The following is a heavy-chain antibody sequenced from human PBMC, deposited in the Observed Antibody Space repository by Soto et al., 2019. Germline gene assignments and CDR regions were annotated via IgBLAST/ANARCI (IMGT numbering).Heavy chain of an antibody. CDR2: IIPIFGSA. J-gene: IGHJ4*02. CDR3: ARGTDY. Sequence: QVQLVQSGAEVKKPGSSVKVSCKASRGTFNSYVISWGRQAPGQGLEWMGGIIPIFGSANYAQRFQGRVTITADESTSTAYMELTSLKSEDTAVYYWARGTDYWGQGTLVTVSS. CDR1: RGTFNSYV. V-gene: IGHV1-69*12.